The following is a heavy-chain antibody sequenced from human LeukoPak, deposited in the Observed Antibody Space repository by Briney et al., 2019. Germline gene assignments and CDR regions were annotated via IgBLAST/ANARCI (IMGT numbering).Heavy chain of an antibody. CDR3: AELGITMIGGV. CDR2: ISSSGSTI. D-gene: IGHD3-10*02. CDR1: GFTFSSYE. V-gene: IGHV3-48*03. J-gene: IGHJ6*04. Sequence: PGGSLRLSCAASGFTFSSYEMNWVRQAPAKGLEGVSYISSSGSTIYYADAVKGRFTISRDNAKNSLYLQMNSLRAKDTAVYYCAELGITMIGGVWGKGTTVTISS.